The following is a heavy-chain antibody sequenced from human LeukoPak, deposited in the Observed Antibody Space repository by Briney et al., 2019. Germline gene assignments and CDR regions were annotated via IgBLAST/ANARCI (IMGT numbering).Heavy chain of an antibody. Sequence: GSLRLSCTASGFTFSNFWMGWVRQAPGKGLEWVANIKQDETEKFYLGSVKGRFTISRDNAKNSLYLQMNSLRVEDTAVYYCARRSAWNAFDIWGQGTIVTVSS. CDR3: ARRSAWNAFDI. J-gene: IGHJ3*02. V-gene: IGHV3-7*03. D-gene: IGHD5-12*01. CDR2: IKQDETEK. CDR1: GFTFSNFW.